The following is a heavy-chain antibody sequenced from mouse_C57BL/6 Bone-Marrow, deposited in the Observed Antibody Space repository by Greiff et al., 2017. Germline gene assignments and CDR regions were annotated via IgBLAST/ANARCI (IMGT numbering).Heavy chain of an antibody. V-gene: IGHV1-82*01. Sequence: VQLQQSGPELVKPGASVTISCKASGYAFSSSWLNWVKQRPGKGLEWIGRIYPGDGDTNYNGKFKGQATLTAAKSSSTAYMQLSSLTSEDSAVNCWARARVYYDGSSYGNWYFDVWGTGTTGTVSS. CDR3: ARARVYYDGSSYGNWYFDV. CDR2: IYPGDGDT. D-gene: IGHD1-1*01. CDR1: GYAFSSSW. J-gene: IGHJ1*03.